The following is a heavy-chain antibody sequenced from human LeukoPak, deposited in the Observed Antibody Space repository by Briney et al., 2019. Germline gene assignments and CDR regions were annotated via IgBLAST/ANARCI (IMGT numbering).Heavy chain of an antibody. D-gene: IGHD1-26*01. J-gene: IGHJ4*02. CDR2: GHLSGAS. CDR1: GGSILSTNW. V-gene: IGHV4-4*02. Sequence: SGTLSLTCAVSGGSILSTNWWSGVRQPPGRGLEWIGEGHLSGASNYNPSLKSRVNMSIDKSRNQLSLELTSVTAADTAMYYCARESGAFSPFGFWGQGTLVTVSS. CDR3: ARESGAFSPFGF.